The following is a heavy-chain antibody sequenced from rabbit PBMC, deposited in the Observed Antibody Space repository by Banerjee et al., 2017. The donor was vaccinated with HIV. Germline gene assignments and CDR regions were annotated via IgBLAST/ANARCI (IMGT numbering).Heavy chain of an antibody. CDR2: IFPGSGIT. CDR1: GIDFSSYG. D-gene: IGHD6-1*01. V-gene: IGHV1S7*01. Sequence: QLVESGGGLVTLGGSLKLSCKASGIDFSSYGISWVRQAPGKGLEWVGIIFPGSGITDYANWVNGRFTLSSDNAQNTVDLQMNSLTAADTATYFCAKSAGVGGNAYFGLWGQGTLVTVS. CDR3: AKSAGVGGNAYFGL. J-gene: IGHJ4*01.